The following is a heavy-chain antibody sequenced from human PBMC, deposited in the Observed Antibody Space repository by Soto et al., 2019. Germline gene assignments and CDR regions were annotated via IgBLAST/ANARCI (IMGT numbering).Heavy chain of an antibody. CDR1: GFIFTNYA. J-gene: IGHJ6*04. CDR3: AKNYLMDV. CDR2: ISRTGDA. V-gene: IGHV3-23*01. Sequence: EVQLLESGGGLVQPGGSLRLSCAASGFIFTNYAMSWVRQAPGKGLEWVSSISRTGDAHYADCVRGRFTISREDSKNTLYLQLNSLRAEDTAVYNCAKNYLMDVWGKGTTVTVSS. D-gene: IGHD3-10*01.